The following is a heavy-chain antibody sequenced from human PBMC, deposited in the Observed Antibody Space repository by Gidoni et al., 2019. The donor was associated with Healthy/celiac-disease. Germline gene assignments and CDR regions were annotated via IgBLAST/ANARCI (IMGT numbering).Heavy chain of an antibody. CDR2: MNPNSGNT. CDR1: GHTYTSYD. J-gene: IGHJ5*02. D-gene: IGHD3-10*01. CDR3: ARGGWFGESYSLNWFDP. Sequence: QVQLVQSGAAVKKPGASVTVSCKASGHTYTSYDINWVRQATGQGLEWMGWMNPNSGNTGYAQKFQGRVTMTRNTSISTAYMELSSLRSEDTAVYYCARGGWFGESYSLNWFDPWGQGTLVTVSS. V-gene: IGHV1-8*01.